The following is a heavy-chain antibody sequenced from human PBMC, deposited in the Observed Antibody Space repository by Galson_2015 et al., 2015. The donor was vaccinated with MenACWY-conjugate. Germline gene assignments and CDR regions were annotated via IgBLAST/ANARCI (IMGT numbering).Heavy chain of an antibody. CDR3: ASQLLGNTGYD. D-gene: IGHD3-9*01. CDR2: ISGKNGNA. V-gene: IGHV1-18*01. Sequence: SVKVSCKASGYTFRNYGFTWVRQAPGQGLEWMGRISGKNGNAIYAQKFQDRFIMTTDASTNTAYMELGSLRSDDTATYYCASQLLGNTGYDWGQGTLVTVSS. J-gene: IGHJ1*01. CDR1: GYTFRNYG.